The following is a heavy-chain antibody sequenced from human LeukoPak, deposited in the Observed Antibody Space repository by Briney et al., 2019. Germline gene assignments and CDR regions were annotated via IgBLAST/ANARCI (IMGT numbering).Heavy chain of an antibody. Sequence: SVKVSCKASGGTFSSYTISWVRQAPGQGLEWMGRIIPILGIANYAQKFQGRVTITADKSTSTAYMELSSLRSEDTAVYYCARGRGTTVTTATNYYYYMDVWGKGTTVTVSS. CDR2: IIPILGIA. V-gene: IGHV1-69*02. CDR3: ARGRGTTVTTATNYYYYMDV. D-gene: IGHD4-17*01. CDR1: GGTFSSYT. J-gene: IGHJ6*03.